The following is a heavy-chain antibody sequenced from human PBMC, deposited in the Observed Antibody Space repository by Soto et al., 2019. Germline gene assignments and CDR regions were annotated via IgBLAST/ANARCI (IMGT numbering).Heavy chain of an antibody. CDR3: ARGHSSGWYRGSFHH. Sequence: GGSLRLSCAASGFTFTSYAMTWVRQAPGEGLEWVSAISGGGGSTDYADSVKGRFTISRDNSKNTLNLQMNSLRAEDTAVYYCARGHSSGWYRGSFHHWGQGTLVTVSS. D-gene: IGHD6-19*01. J-gene: IGHJ1*01. CDR1: GFTFTSYA. V-gene: IGHV3-23*01. CDR2: ISGGGGST.